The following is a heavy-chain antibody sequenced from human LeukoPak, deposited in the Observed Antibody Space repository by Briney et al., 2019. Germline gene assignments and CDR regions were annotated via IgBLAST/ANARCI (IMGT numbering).Heavy chain of an antibody. CDR1: GYTFTSYG. V-gene: IGHV1-18*01. J-gene: IGHJ1*01. CDR2: ISAYNGNT. Sequence: ASVKVSCKASGYTFTSYGISWVRQAPGQGLEWMGWISAYNGNTNYAQKLQGRVTMTTDTSTSTAYMELRSLRSDDTAVYYCARAAGFGELLAEYFQHWGQGTLVTVSS. D-gene: IGHD3-10*01. CDR3: ARAAGFGELLAEYFQH.